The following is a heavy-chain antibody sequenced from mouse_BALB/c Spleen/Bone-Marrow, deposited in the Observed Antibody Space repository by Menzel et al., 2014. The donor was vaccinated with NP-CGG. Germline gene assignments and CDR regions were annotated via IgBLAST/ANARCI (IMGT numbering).Heavy chain of an antibody. V-gene: IGHV1-31*01. J-gene: IGHJ3*01. D-gene: IGHD1-1*01. CDR2: INPYNGAT. CDR3: ARKGIYGWFAY. CDR1: GYSFTAYY. Sequence: VQLQQSGPELVKPGASVKISCKASGYSFTAYYIHWVKQSHVKSLEWIGRINPYNGATSYNQNFKDKASLTVDKSSSTAYMELHSLTSEDSAVYYCARKGIYGWFAYWGQGTLVTVSA.